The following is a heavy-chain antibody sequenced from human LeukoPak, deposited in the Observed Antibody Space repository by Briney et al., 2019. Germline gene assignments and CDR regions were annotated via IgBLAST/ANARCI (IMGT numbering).Heavy chain of an antibody. Sequence: GASVTVSFKASRYTFSNYAMHWVRLAPGQRRERMGWINAGNGNTKYPQKFQGRVTITRDTSASTAYMELSSLRSEDTAVYYCARVPATIPFDYWGQGTLVTVSS. V-gene: IGHV1-3*01. CDR3: ARVPATIPFDY. J-gene: IGHJ4*02. CDR1: RYTFSNYA. D-gene: IGHD5-24*01. CDR2: INAGNGNT.